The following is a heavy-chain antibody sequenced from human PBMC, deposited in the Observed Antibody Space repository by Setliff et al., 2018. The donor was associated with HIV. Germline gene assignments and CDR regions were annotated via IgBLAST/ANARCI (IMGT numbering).Heavy chain of an antibody. CDR3: AREGVNSGLDLDY. D-gene: IGHD1-26*01. J-gene: IGHJ4*02. Sequence: PSVKVSCKASGYTFTSYVIHWVRQAPGQRLEWMGWVHAGDGNTKYSQDLQGRVSITRDTSANTAYVELSSLRSEDTAMYYCAREGVNSGLDLDYWGQGTLVTVSS. CDR2: VHAGDGNT. CDR1: GYTFTSYV. V-gene: IGHV1-3*03.